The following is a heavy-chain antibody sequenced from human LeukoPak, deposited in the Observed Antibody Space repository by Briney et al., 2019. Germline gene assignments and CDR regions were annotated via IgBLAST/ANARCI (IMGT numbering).Heavy chain of an antibody. CDR1: VYTFTGYY. V-gene: IGHV1-3*01. J-gene: IGHJ4*02. CDR3: ASSTGGSLDPTLDY. CDR2: INAGNGNT. D-gene: IGHD2-15*01. Sequence: ASVKVSCKASVYTFTGYYMHWVRQAPGQGLEWMGWINAGNGNTKYSQKFQGRVTITRDTSASTAYMELSSLRSEDTAVYYCASSTGGSLDPTLDYWGQGTLVTVSS.